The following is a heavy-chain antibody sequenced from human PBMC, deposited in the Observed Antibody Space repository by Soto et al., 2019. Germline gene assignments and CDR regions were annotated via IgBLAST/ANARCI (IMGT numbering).Heavy chain of an antibody. CDR2: IDPSDSYT. J-gene: IGHJ6*02. Sequence: PGESLKISCKGSGYSFTSYWISWVRQMPGKGLEWMGRIDPSDSYTNYSPSFQGHVTISADKSISTAYLQWSSLKASDTAMYYCARDSALGYCSSTSCKTGMDLWGQGTTVTVSS. D-gene: IGHD2-2*01. V-gene: IGHV5-10-1*01. CDR1: GYSFTSYW. CDR3: ARDSALGYCSSTSCKTGMDL.